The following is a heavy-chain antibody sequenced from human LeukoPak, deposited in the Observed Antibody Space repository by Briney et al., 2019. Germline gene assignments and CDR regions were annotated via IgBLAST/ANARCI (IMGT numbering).Heavy chain of an antibody. V-gene: IGHV3-23*01. D-gene: IGHD6-19*01. Sequence: PGGSLRLSCAASGFTFSSYAMSWVRQAPGKGLEWVSAISGSGGSTYYADSVKGRFTIPRDNSKNTLYLQMNSLRAEDTAVYYCAKPDSSGWLFTVEYYFDYWGQGTLVTVSS. CDR2: ISGSGGST. CDR3: AKPDSSGWLFTVEYYFDY. CDR1: GFTFSSYA. J-gene: IGHJ4*02.